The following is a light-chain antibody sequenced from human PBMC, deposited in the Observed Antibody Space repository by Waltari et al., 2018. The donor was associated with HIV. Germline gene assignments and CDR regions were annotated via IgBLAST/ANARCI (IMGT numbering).Light chain of an antibody. V-gene: IGKV1-12*01. J-gene: IGKJ2*01. CDR1: QGIRSW. Sequence: DIQMTQSPSSVSVSVGDRVTITCRASQGIRSWLAWYQQKPGKAPQPLIYATSSLQSGVPSRFSGSGSGTDFTLTISSLQPEDFATYYCQQTNSFPYTFGQGTKLEIK. CDR2: ATS. CDR3: QQTNSFPYT.